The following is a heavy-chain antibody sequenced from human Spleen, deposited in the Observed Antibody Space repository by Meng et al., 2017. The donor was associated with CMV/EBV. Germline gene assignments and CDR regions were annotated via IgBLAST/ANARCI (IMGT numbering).Heavy chain of an antibody. CDR3: ANGSSGSYFGGMDV. CDR2: IWYNRSNK. Sequence: GESLKISCAASGFTFSRFAIYWVRQAPGKGLECVAVIWYNRSNKYYADSVKGRFTISRDNSKNTLYLQMTSLRAEDTAVYYCANGSSGSYFGGMDVWGQGTTVTVSS. D-gene: IGHD1-26*01. V-gene: IGHV3-33*07. CDR1: GFTFSRFA. J-gene: IGHJ6*02.